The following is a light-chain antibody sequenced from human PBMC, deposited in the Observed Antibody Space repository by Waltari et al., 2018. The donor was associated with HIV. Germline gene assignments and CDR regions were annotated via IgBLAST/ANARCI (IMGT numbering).Light chain of an antibody. CDR2: YDD. V-gene: IGLV1-36*01. CDR1: SSNIGNNA. Sequence: QSVLTQPPSVSEAPRQRVTISCSGSSSNIGNNAVNWYQQLPGKAPKLLIYYDDRLPSGASDRFSGSKSGTSASLAISGLQSEDEADYYCAAAWDDSLNGPVFGGGTKLTVL. J-gene: IGLJ2*01. CDR3: AAAWDDSLNGPV.